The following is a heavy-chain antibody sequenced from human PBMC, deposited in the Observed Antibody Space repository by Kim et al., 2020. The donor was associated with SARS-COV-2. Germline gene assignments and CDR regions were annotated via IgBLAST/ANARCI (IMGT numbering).Heavy chain of an antibody. V-gene: IGHV3-73*01. J-gene: IGHJ3*02. CDR3: TRVPGTPLAFWDAFDI. D-gene: IGHD1-1*01. Sequence: SVKGRFTISRDDSKNTAYLQINSLKTEDTAVYFCTRVPGTPLAFWDAFDIWGQGTMVTVSS.